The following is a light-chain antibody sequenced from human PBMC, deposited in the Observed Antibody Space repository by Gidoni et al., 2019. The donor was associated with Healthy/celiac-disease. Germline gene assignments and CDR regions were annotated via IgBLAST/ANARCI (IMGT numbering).Light chain of an antibody. CDR3: QSYDSSLSAHVV. CDR2: GNS. V-gene: IGLV1-40*01. CDR1: SSNIGAGYD. Sequence: QSVLTQPPSVSGAPGQRVSIPCTGSSSNIGAGYDVPWYQQLPGTAPKRLIYGNSNRPSGVPDRFSGSKSGTSASLAITGLQAEDEADYYCQSYDSSLSAHVVFGGGTKLTVL. J-gene: IGLJ2*01.